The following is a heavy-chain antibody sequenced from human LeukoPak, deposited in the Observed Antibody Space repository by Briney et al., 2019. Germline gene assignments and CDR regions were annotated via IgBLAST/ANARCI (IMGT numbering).Heavy chain of an antibody. CDR1: GGTFSSYA. Sequence: SVKVSCNASGGTFSSYAISWVRQAPRQGLQWMGGIIPIFGTANYAQKFKGRVTITADKSTSTAYMELSSLRSEDTAVYYCACGVVVPAAMNAFDIWGQGTMVTVSS. V-gene: IGHV1-69*06. CDR2: IIPIFGTA. J-gene: IGHJ3*02. D-gene: IGHD2-2*01. CDR3: ACGVVVPAAMNAFDI.